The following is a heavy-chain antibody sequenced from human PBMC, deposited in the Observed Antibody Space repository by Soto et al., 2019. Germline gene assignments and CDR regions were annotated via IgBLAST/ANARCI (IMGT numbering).Heavy chain of an antibody. J-gene: IGHJ4*02. V-gene: IGHV3-23*01. CDR2: ISGSGGST. CDR3: AKEGYKAAAGPPDY. D-gene: IGHD6-13*01. Sequence: EVQLLESGGGLVQPGGSLRLSCAASGFTFSSYAMSWVRQAPGKGLEWVSAISGSGGSTYYADSVKGRFTISRDNXXNTLYLQMTSLSAEDTAVYYCAKEGYKAAAGPPDYWGQGTLVTVSS. CDR1: GFTFSSYA.